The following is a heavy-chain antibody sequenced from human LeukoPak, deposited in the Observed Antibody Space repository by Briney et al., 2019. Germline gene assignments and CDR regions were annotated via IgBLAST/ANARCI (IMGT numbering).Heavy chain of an antibody. CDR1: GFTFSSYS. CDR2: ISSSSSYI. Sequence: PGGSLRLSCAASGFTFSSYSMNWVRQAPGKGLEWVSSISSSSSYIYYADSVKGRFTISRDNAKNSLYLQMNSLRAEDTAVYCCARKIGYCSGGSCYSMAVLAPYSDYWGQGTLVTVSS. J-gene: IGHJ4*02. D-gene: IGHD2-15*01. V-gene: IGHV3-21*01. CDR3: ARKIGYCSGGSCYSMAVLAPYSDY.